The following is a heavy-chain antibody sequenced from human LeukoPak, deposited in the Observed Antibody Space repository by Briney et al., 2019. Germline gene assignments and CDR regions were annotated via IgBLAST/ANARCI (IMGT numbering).Heavy chain of an antibody. J-gene: IGHJ4*02. V-gene: IGHV3-21*01. CDR1: GFTFSSYS. CDR2: ISSSSSYI. Sequence: GGSLRLSCAASGFTFSSYSMNWVHQAPGKGLEWVSSISSSSSYIYYADSVKGRFTISRDNAKNSLYLQMNSLRAEDTAVYYCARDPVVDTAMGKDIDYWGQGTLVTVSS. D-gene: IGHD5-18*01. CDR3: ARDPVVDTAMGKDIDY.